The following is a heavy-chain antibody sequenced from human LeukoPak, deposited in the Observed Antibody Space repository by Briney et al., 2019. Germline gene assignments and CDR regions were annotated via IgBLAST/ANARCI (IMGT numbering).Heavy chain of an antibody. CDR2: INPNSGGT. Sequence: GASVKVSCKASGYTFTGYYMHWVRQAPGQGLEWMGWINPNSGGTNYAQEFQGRVTMTRDTSISTAYMELSRLRSDDTAVYYCARDFDVRATRALGYWGQGTLVTVSS. J-gene: IGHJ4*02. V-gene: IGHV1-2*02. D-gene: IGHD2-15*01. CDR1: GYTFTGYY. CDR3: ARDFDVRATRALGY.